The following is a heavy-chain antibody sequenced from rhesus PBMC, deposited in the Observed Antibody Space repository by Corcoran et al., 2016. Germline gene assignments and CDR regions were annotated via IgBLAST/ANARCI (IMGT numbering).Heavy chain of an antibody. CDR3: ARLYSRTYGLDS. D-gene: IGHD4-23*01. V-gene: IGHV4-73*01. CDR1: GGSISGYY. CDR2: IDGNSAST. J-gene: IGHJ6*01. Sequence: QVKLQQWGEGLVKPSETLSLTCAVYGGSISGYYWIWIRQPPGKGLEWIGNIDGNSASTNYNPSLKNRVTISKDTSKNQFSLKLSSVTAADTAVYYCARLYSRTYGLDSWGQGVVVTVSS.